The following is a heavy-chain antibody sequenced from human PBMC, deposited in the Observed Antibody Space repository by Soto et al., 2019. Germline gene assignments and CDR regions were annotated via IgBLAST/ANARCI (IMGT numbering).Heavy chain of an antibody. V-gene: IGHV4-38-2*02. Sequence: SETLSLTCAVSGYSISSGYYWGWIRQPPGKGLEWIGSIYHSGSTYYNPSLKSRVTISVDTSKNQFSLKLSSVTAADTAVYYCARDKYSGSREFDYWGQGTLVTVSS. J-gene: IGHJ4*02. CDR3: ARDKYSGSREFDY. CDR1: GYSISSGYY. D-gene: IGHD1-26*01. CDR2: IYHSGST.